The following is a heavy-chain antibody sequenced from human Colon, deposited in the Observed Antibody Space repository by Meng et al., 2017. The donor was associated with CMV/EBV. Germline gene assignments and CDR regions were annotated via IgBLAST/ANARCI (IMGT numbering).Heavy chain of an antibody. CDR3: ARPMARGIINYYYYGLDV. CDR1: GFTFDDYG. Sequence: GGSLRLSCAASGFTFDDYGMHWVRQGPGKGLEWVSAISGDAESTYYADSVRGRFTISRDKSENTLYLQMNSLRAEDTAVYYCARPMARGIINYYYYGLDVWGQGTTVTVSS. V-gene: IGHV3-23*01. J-gene: IGHJ6*02. D-gene: IGHD3-10*01. CDR2: ISGDAEST.